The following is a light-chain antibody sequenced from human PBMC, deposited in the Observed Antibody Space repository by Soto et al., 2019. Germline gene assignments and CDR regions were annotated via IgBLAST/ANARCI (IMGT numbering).Light chain of an antibody. Sequence: QSVLTQPASGSGSPGQSITISCTGTSSDVGGYNYVSWYQQQPGKAPKLMIYEVSNRPSGVSNRFSGSKSGNTASLTISGLQAEDEADYYCSSYTSSSTLGVFGGGTKLTVL. J-gene: IGLJ2*01. CDR1: SSDVGGYNY. V-gene: IGLV2-14*01. CDR2: EVS. CDR3: SSYTSSSTLGV.